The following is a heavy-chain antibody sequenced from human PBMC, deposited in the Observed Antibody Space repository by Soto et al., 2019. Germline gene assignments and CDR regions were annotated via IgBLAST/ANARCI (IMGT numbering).Heavy chain of an antibody. D-gene: IGHD3-10*01. V-gene: IGHV1-18*01. Sequence: QVQLVQSGAEVKKPGASVTVSCRTSGYTFSSIGMRWVRQAPGQGLEWMGWISPHKGDTYYAQRLQGRVTMTTDTSTSTAYMELRSLRSDDTAVYFCARDLDGSGSYFTNYWGQGTLVTVSS. CDR1: GYTFSSIG. J-gene: IGHJ4*02. CDR3: ARDLDGSGSYFTNY. CDR2: ISPHKGDT.